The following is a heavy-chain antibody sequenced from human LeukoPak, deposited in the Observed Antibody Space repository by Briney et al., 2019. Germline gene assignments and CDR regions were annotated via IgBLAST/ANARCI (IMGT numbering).Heavy chain of an antibody. J-gene: IGHJ6*03. V-gene: IGHV4-59*01. CDR1: GGSISNYY. Sequence: SETLSLTCTVSGGSISNYYWSWIRQPPGKGLEWIGYIHYSGSTNYNPSLKSRVTISVDTSKNQFSLKLNSVTAADTAVYYCASGYCSGGSCYSYYYYNYMDVWGKGTTVTVSS. CDR3: ASGYCSGGSCYSYYYYNYMDV. CDR2: IHYSGST. D-gene: IGHD2-15*01.